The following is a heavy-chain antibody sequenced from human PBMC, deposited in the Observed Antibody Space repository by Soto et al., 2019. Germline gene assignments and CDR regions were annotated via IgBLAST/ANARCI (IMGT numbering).Heavy chain of an antibody. D-gene: IGHD2-21*02. CDR2: ISYDGSNK. V-gene: IGHV3-30*18. CDR3: AKVAQGDPLISDYGMDV. J-gene: IGHJ6*02. CDR1: GFPFSSYG. Sequence: LRLSCAASGFPFSSYGMHWVRQAPGKGLEWVAVISYDGSNKYYADSVKGRFTGSRDNSKNTLYLQMNSLRAEDTAVYYCAKVAQGDPLISDYGMDVWGQGTTVTVSS.